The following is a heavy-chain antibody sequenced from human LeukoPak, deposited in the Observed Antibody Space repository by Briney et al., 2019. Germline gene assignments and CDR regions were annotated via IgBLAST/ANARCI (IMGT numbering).Heavy chain of an antibody. J-gene: IGHJ4*02. D-gene: IGHD2-15*01. CDR1: GFTFSDYY. V-gene: IGHV3-11*04. CDR2: ISSSGSTI. CDR3: ARGRNIVVVVAVVE. Sequence: PGGSLRLSCAASGFTFSDYYMSWIRQAPGKGLEWVSYISSSGSTIYYADSVKGRFTISRDNSKNTLYLQMNSLRAEDTAVYYCARGRNIVVVVAVVEWGQGTLVTVSS.